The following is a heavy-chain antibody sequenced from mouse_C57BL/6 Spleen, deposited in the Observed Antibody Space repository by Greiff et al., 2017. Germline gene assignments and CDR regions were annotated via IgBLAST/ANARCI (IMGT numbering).Heavy chain of an antibody. CDR2: IHPSDSDT. V-gene: IGHV1-74*01. CDR1: GYTFTSYW. J-gene: IGHJ3*01. D-gene: IGHD1-1*01. Sequence: QVQLKQPGAELVKPGASVKVSCKASGYTFTSYWMHWVKQRPGQGLEWIGRIHPSDSDTNYNQKFKGKATLTVDKSSSTAYMQLSSLTSEDSAVYYCAPYYYGSSPWFAYWGQGTLVTVSA. CDR3: APYYYGSSPWFAY.